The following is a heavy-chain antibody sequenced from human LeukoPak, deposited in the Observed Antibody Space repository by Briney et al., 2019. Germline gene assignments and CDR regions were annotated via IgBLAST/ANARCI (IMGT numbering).Heavy chain of an antibody. D-gene: IGHD6-6*01. Sequence: PSETLSLTCTASGGSISTYYWNWIRQPPGKGLGWIGYIYHSGSTNYNPPLQSRVTISVDTSKNQFSLNLNSVTAADTAVYYCARGGAARLHFQNWGQGTLVTVSS. J-gene: IGHJ1*01. CDR1: GGSISTYY. CDR3: ARGGAARLHFQN. CDR2: IYHSGST. V-gene: IGHV4-59*01.